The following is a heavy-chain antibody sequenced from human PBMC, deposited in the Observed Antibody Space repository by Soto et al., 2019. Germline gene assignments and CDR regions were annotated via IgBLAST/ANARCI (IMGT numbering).Heavy chain of an antibody. CDR1: GFTFSYYE. D-gene: IGHD1-26*01. CDR3: ASPRTVGAADAFDI. Sequence: HPGGSLRLSCAASGFTFSYYEMNWVRQAPGKGLEWVSYISDSGRSTSYADSVRGRFTISRDNAKNSLYLQMNSLRAEDTAVYYCASPRTVGAADAFDIWGQGTMVTVSS. CDR2: ISDSGRST. J-gene: IGHJ3*02. V-gene: IGHV3-48*03.